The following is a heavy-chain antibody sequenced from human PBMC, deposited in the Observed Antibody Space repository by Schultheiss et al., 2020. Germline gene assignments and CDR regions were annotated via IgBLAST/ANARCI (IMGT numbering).Heavy chain of an antibody. Sequence: SQTLSLTCTVSGGSVSSGSYYWSWIRQPPGKGLEWIGYIYYSGSTNYNPSLKSRVTISVDTSKNQFSLKLSSVTAADTAVYNCARGGDFWSGYYTFDYWGRGTLVTVAS. CDR3: ARGGDFWSGYYTFDY. D-gene: IGHD3-3*01. CDR1: GGSVSSGSYY. V-gene: IGHV4-61*01. J-gene: IGHJ4*02. CDR2: IYYSGST.